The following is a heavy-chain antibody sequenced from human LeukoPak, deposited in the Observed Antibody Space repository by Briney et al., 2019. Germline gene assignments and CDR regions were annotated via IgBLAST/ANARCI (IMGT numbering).Heavy chain of an antibody. J-gene: IGHJ4*02. CDR2: IYHSGST. Sequence: GSLRLSCAASGFTVNSDYMSWVRQAPGKGLEWIGTIYHSGSTSYNPSLKSRVTISVDTSKNQFSLKLSSVTAADTAVYYCARDHSSSGQIFDYLGQGTLVTVSS. CDR3: ARDHSSSGQIFDY. V-gene: IGHV4-38-2*02. CDR1: GFTVNSDY. D-gene: IGHD6-13*01.